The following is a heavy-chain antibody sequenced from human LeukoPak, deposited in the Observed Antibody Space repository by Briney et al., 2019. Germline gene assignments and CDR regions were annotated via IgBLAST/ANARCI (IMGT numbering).Heavy chain of an antibody. CDR2: MNPNSGNT. Sequence: ASVKVSCKASGYTFTSYDINWVRQATGQGLEWMGWMNPNSGNTGYAQKFQGRVTMTRNTSISTAYMELSSLRSEDTAVYCCARIGLVVVPAASYHYYYGMDVWGQGTTVTVSS. CDR3: ARIGLVVVPAASYHYYYGMDV. J-gene: IGHJ6*02. CDR1: GYTFTSYD. V-gene: IGHV1-8*01. D-gene: IGHD2-2*01.